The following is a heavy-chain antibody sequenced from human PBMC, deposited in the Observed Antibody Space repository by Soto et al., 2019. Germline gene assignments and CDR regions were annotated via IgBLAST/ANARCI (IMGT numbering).Heavy chain of an antibody. CDR1: GFTFSSYA. Sequence: QVQLVESGGGVVQPGTSLRLSCAASGFTFSSYAMHWVRQAPGKGLEWVALISHDGSHEDYTDSVTGRFTISRDNSEKTVYLQMNSLRPADSAVYFCARDHERVATGKGPRDPVWGRGVLVTVFS. V-gene: IGHV3-30*03. J-gene: IGHJ4*02. CDR2: ISHDGSHE. CDR3: ARDHERVATGKGPRDPV. D-gene: IGHD1-1*01.